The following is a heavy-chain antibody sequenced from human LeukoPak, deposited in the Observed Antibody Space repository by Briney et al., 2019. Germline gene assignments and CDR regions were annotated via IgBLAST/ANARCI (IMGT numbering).Heavy chain of an antibody. CDR1: GYSFTSYW. Sequence: GESLKISCKGFGYSFTSYWISWVRQMPGKGLEWMGRIDPSDSYTNYSPSFQGHVTISADKSISTAYLQWSSLKASDTAMYYFSRGGKSIAAVAAAISDYWGQGTLVTVSS. CDR3: SRGGKSIAAVAAAISDY. J-gene: IGHJ4*02. D-gene: IGHD2-2*01. CDR2: IDPSDSYT. V-gene: IGHV5-10-1*01.